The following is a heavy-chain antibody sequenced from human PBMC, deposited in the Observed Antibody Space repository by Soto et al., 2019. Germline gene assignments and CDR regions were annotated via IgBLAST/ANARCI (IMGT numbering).Heavy chain of an antibody. J-gene: IGHJ4*02. V-gene: IGHV3-48*01. D-gene: IGHD7-27*01. CDR3: ARDAQLGICDF. CDR1: GFTFSSYS. CDR2: ISGTSSTI. Sequence: PGGSLRLSCAASGFTFSSYSMNWVRQAPGKGLEWVSYISGTSSTIYYADSVKGRFTVSRDNADNSLYLQMNSLRAEDTAVYYCARDAQLGICDFWGQGTLVTVSS.